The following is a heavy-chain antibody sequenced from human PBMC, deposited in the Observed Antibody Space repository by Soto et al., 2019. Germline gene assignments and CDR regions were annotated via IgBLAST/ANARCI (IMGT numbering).Heavy chain of an antibody. CDR1: GYSFTSYW. J-gene: IGHJ3*02. CDR2: IYPGDSDT. V-gene: IGHV5-51*01. CDR3: ARADYYDSSGYPRVGDAFDI. D-gene: IGHD3-22*01. Sequence: GESLKISCKGSGYSFTSYWIGWVRQMPGKGLEWMGIIYPGDSDTRYSPSFQGQVTISADKSISTAYLQWSSLKASDTAMYYCARADYYDSSGYPRVGDAFDIWGQGTMVTVSS.